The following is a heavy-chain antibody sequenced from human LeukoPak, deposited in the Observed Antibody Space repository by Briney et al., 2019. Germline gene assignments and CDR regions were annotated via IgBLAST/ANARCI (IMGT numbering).Heavy chain of an antibody. CDR3: AAEYCSGGSCPWY. CDR2: INPNSGGT. D-gene: IGHD2-15*01. CDR1: GYTFTGYY. V-gene: IGHV1-2*02. Sequence: ASVKVSCKASGYTFTGYYMHWVRQAPGQGLEWMGWINPNSGGTNYAQKFQGRVTMTRDTSISTAYMELSGLRSDDTAVYYCAAEYCSGGSCPWYWGQGTLVTVSS. J-gene: IGHJ4*02.